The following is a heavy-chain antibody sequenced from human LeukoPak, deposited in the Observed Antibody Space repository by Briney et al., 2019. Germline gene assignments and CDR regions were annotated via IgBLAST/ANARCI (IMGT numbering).Heavy chain of an antibody. V-gene: IGHV3-48*01. CDR2: ISSSSSTI. CDR3: ARDSYSSSWYYYYYYYMDV. J-gene: IGHJ6*03. D-gene: IGHD6-13*01. Sequence: GGSLRLSCAASGFTFSSYSMNWVRQAPGKGLEWVSYISSSSSTIYYADSVKGRFTISRDNAKNSLYLQMNSLRAEDTAVYYCARDSYSSSWYYYYYYYMDVWGKGTTVTVSS. CDR1: GFTFSSYS.